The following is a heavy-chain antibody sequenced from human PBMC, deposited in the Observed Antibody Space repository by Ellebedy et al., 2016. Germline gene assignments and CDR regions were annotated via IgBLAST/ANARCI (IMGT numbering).Heavy chain of an antibody. CDR1: GFTFDDYA. V-gene: IGHV3-9*01. Sequence: GGSLRLSCAASGFTFDDYAMHWVRQAPGKGLEWVSGISWNSGSIGYADSVKGRFTISRDNAKNSLYLQMNSLRAEDTAVYYCARGDYSGSYRGYWGQGTLVTVSS. J-gene: IGHJ4*02. CDR2: ISWNSGSI. D-gene: IGHD1-26*01. CDR3: ARGDYSGSYRGY.